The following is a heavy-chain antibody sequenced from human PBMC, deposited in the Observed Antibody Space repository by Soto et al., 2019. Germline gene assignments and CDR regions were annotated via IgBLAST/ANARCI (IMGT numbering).Heavy chain of an antibody. CDR1: VVSFRSYY. CDR3: ARYAGSSWFDY. Sequence: TVSVVSFRSYYWSWIRQPPGKGLEWIGYIYYSGRTNYNPSLKSRVTISLDTSKNQFSLKLSSVTAADTAVYYCARYAGSSWFDYWGQGTLVTVSS. V-gene: IGHV4-59*01. D-gene: IGHD6-13*01. CDR2: IYYSGRT. J-gene: IGHJ4*02.